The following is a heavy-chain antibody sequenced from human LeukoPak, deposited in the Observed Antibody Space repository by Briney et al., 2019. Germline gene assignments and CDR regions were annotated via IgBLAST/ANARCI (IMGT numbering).Heavy chain of an antibody. D-gene: IGHD3-22*01. CDR2: INSDGINT. J-gene: IGHJ5*02. CDR1: GFTFTSYA. Sequence: GGSLRLSCAASGFTFTSYAMSWVRQAPGKGLVWVSRINSDGINTSYADSVKGRFTISRDNAKNTLNLQMNSLRAEDTAVYYCARDLGQYYDTSDNWFDPWGQGTLVTVSS. V-gene: IGHV3-74*01. CDR3: ARDLGQYYDTSDNWFDP.